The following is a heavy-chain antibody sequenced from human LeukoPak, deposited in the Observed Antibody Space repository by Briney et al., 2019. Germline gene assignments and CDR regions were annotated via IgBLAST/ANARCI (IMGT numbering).Heavy chain of an antibody. V-gene: IGHV1-46*01. CDR3: ARAGDSKAFNRLGELSYYFDY. D-gene: IGHD3-16*02. J-gene: IGHJ4*02. CDR2: INPSGCST. Sequence: ASVKVSCKASGYTVTSYYMHWLRQAPRQGLEWMGIINPSGCSTSYAHNFQGRVTMTRNTSTSTVYMELSSLRCEDTAVYYCARAGDSKAFNRLGELSYYFDYWGQGTLVTVSS. CDR1: GYTVTSYY.